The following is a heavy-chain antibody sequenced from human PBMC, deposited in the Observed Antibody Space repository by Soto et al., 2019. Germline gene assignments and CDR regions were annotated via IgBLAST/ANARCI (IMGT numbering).Heavy chain of an antibody. CDR3: ARVAPYTICVPYNWLYP. Sequence: ASVKVSCKASGGTFSSYAISWVRQAPGQGLEWMGGIIPIFGTANYAQKFQGRVTITADESTSTAYMELSSLRSEDTAVYYCARVAPYTICVPYNWLYPRGQGTLVTVSS. CDR2: IIPIFGTA. J-gene: IGHJ5*02. D-gene: IGHD3-3*01. V-gene: IGHV1-69*13. CDR1: GGTFSSYA.